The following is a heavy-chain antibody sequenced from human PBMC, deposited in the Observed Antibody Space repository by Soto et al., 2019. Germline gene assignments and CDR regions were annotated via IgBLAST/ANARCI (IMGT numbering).Heavy chain of an antibody. Sequence: TSVQVSCKASGGTFSSYAISWVRQAPGQGLEWMGGIIPIFGTANYAQKFQGRVTITADESTSTAYMELSSLRSEDTAVYYCARDNGVGELSWDYYYGMEVWGQGTPFT. D-gene: IGHD3-10*01. V-gene: IGHV1-69*01. CDR3: ARDNGVGELSWDYYYGMEV. CDR2: IIPIFGTA. J-gene: IGHJ6*02. CDR1: GGTFSSYA.